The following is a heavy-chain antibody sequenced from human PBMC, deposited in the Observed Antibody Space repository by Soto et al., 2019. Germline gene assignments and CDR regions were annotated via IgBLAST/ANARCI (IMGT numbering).Heavy chain of an antibody. CDR1: GFTFSSYS. Sequence: EVQLVESGGGLVKPGGSLRLSCAASGFTFSSYSMNWVRQAPGKGLEWVSSISSSSSYIYYADSVKGRFTISRDNAKNSLYLQMNSLRAEDTAVYYCARDVAVAGYAEPHYFDYWGQGTLVTVSS. J-gene: IGHJ4*02. CDR3: ARDVAVAGYAEPHYFDY. V-gene: IGHV3-21*01. CDR2: ISSSSSYI. D-gene: IGHD6-19*01.